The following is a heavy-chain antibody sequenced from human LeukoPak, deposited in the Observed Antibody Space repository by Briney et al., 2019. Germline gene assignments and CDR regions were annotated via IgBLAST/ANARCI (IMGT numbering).Heavy chain of an antibody. Sequence: PSETLSLTCTVSGGSISSGDYYWSWIRQPPGKGLEWIGYIYYSGSTYYNPSLKSRVTISVATSKNQFSLKLSSVTAADTAVYYCARDNPGSYSHYGMDVWGKGTTVTVSS. V-gene: IGHV4-30-4*01. CDR2: IYYSGST. D-gene: IGHD3-10*01. CDR1: GGSISSGDYY. J-gene: IGHJ6*04. CDR3: ARDNPGSYSHYGMDV.